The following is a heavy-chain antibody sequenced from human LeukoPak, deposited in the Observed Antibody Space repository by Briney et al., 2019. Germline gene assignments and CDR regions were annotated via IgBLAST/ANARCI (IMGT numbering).Heavy chain of an antibody. D-gene: IGHD3-10*01. CDR1: GFTFSGSA. CDR2: IRSKANSYAT. J-gene: IGHJ6*04. CDR3: TRHPYYYGSGRGYYYGMDV. Sequence: GGSLRLSCAASGFTFSGSAMHWVRQASGKGLEWVGRIRSKANSYATAYAASVKGRFTISRDDSKNTAYLQMNSLKTEDTAVYYCTRHPYYYGSGRGYYYGMDVWGKGTTVTVSS. V-gene: IGHV3-73*01.